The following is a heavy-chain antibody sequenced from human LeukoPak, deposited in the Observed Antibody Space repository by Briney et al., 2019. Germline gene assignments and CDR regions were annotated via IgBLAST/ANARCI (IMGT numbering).Heavy chain of an antibody. CDR2: IYHSGST. Sequence: SQTLSLTCTVSGGSISSGDYYWSWIRQPPGKGLEWIGSIYHSGSTYYNPSLKSRVTISVDTSKNQFSLKLSSVTAADTAVYYCARERLRYFDWLFSSFDYWGQGTLVTVSS. J-gene: IGHJ4*02. CDR3: ARERLRYFDWLFSSFDY. D-gene: IGHD3-9*01. CDR1: GGSISSGDYY. V-gene: IGHV4-39*07.